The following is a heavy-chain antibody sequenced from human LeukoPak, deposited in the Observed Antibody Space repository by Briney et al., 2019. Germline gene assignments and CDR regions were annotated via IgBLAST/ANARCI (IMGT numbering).Heavy chain of an antibody. Sequence: SETLSLTCAVYGGSFSGYYWSWIRQPPGKGLEWIGEINHSGSTNYNPSLKSRVTISVDTSKNRFSLKLSSVTAADTAVYYCARRPYYGSGSYSYYFDYWGQGTLVTVSS. CDR2: INHSGST. CDR1: GGSFSGYY. V-gene: IGHV4-34*01. D-gene: IGHD3-10*01. CDR3: ARRPYYGSGSYSYYFDY. J-gene: IGHJ4*02.